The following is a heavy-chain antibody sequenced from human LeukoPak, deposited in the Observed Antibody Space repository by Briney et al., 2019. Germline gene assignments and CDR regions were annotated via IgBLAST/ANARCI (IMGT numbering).Heavy chain of an antibody. CDR1: GFTFSSYA. V-gene: IGHV3-23*01. CDR2: ISGSGGST. Sequence: PGGSLRLSCAASGFTFSSYAMSWVRQAPGKGLEWASAISGSGGSTYYADSVKGRFTISRDNSKNTLYLQMNSLRAEDTAVYYCAKAGYCSSTRCHQDAFDIWAKGTMVTVSS. D-gene: IGHD2-2*01. CDR3: AKAGYCSSTRCHQDAFDI. J-gene: IGHJ3*02.